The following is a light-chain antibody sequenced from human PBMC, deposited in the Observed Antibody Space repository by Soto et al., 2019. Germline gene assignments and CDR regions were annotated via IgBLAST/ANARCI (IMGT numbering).Light chain of an antibody. V-gene: IGKV3-11*01. CDR2: EAA. CDR3: QQRYNWPNT. J-gene: IGKJ2*01. Sequence: EIVLTQSPATLSLSPGERATLSCRASQSVGTYLAWYQHSPGQAPRLLIYEAANRATGIPAWFSGSGSGTDFTLTISSPEPEDFAVYYCQQRYNWPNTFGQGTKLEIK. CDR1: QSVGTY.